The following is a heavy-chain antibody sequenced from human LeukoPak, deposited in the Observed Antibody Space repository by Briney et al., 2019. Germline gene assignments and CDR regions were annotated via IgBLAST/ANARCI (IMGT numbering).Heavy chain of an antibody. J-gene: IGHJ5*02. Sequence: GGSLRLSCAASGFTFSSYSMNWVRQAPGKGLEWVSSISSSSSYIYYADSVKGRFTISRDNAKNSLYLQMNSLRAEDTAVYYCARDSHDYEENWFDPWGQGTLVIVSS. CDR1: GFTFSSYS. CDR3: ARDSHDYEENWFDP. V-gene: IGHV3-21*01. CDR2: ISSSSSYI. D-gene: IGHD4-17*01.